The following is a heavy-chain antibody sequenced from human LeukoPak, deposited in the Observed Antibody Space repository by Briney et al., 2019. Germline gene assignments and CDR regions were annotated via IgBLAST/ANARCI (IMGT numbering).Heavy chain of an antibody. CDR3: ARGWYYDYVWGSYPAN. J-gene: IGHJ4*02. CDR2: INTNTGNP. D-gene: IGHD3-16*02. Sequence: ASVKVSCKASGYTFTSYAMNWARQAPEQGLEWMGWINTNTGNPTYAQGFTGRFVFSLDTSVSTAYLQISSLKAEDTAVYYCARGWYYDYVWGSYPANWGQGTLVTVSS. CDR1: GYTFTSYA. V-gene: IGHV7-4-1*02.